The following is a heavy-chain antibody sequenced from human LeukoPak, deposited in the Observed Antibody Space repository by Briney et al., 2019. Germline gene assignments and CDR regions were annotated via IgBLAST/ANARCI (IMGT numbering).Heavy chain of an antibody. CDR1: GYTLSELS. V-gene: IGHV1-24*01. D-gene: IGHD5-24*01. CDR3: AAGEVGQLFDY. CDR2: FDLEDGET. J-gene: IGHJ4*02. Sequence: ASVKVSCKVSGYTLSELSMHWVRQAPGKGLEWMGGFDLEDGETIYVQKFQGRVTMTEDASTDTAYMELSRLRSDDTAVYFCAAGEVGQLFDYWGQGTLVTVSS.